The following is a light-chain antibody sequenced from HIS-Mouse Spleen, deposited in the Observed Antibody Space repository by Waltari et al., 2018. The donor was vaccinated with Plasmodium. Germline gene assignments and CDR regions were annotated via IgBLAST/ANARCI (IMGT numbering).Light chain of an antibody. J-gene: IGKJ2*01. V-gene: IGKV4-1*01. Sequence: CKSSQSVLYSSNNKNYLAWYQQKPGQPPKLLIYWASTRESGVPDRFSGSGSGTDFTLTISSLQAEDVAVYYCQQYYSTPYNFGQGTKLEIK. CDR2: WAS. CDR3: QQYYSTPYN. CDR1: QSVLYSSNNKNY.